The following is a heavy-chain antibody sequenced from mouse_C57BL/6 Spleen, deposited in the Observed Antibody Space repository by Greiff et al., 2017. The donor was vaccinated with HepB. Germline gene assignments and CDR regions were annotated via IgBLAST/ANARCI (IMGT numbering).Heavy chain of an antibody. CDR1: GYTFTNYW. Sequence: VQLQQSGAELVRPGTSVKMSCKASGYTFTNYWIGWAKQRPGHGLEWIGDIYPGGGYTNYNEKFKGKATLTADKSSSTAYMQFSSLTSEDSAIYYCARSYYDYDRGYAMDYWGQGTSVTVSS. CDR2: IYPGGGYT. D-gene: IGHD2-4*01. J-gene: IGHJ4*01. CDR3: ARSYYDYDRGYAMDY. V-gene: IGHV1-63*01.